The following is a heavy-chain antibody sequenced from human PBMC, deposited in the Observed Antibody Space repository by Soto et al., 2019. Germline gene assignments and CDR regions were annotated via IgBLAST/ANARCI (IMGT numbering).Heavy chain of an antibody. Sequence: TGGSLRLSCAASGFTFSSYAMSWVRQAPGKGLEWVSAISGSGGSTYYADSVKGRFTISRDNSKNTLYLQMNSLRAEDTAVYYCAKHKLRGYYYGMDVWGQGTTVTVSS. V-gene: IGHV3-23*01. J-gene: IGHJ6*02. CDR1: GFTFSSYA. CDR2: ISGSGGST. D-gene: IGHD2-15*01. CDR3: AKHKLRGYYYGMDV.